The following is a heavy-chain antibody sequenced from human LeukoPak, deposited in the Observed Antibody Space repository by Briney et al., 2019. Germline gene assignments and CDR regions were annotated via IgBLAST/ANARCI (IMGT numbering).Heavy chain of an antibody. J-gene: IGHJ4*02. CDR2: ISGSGGST. CDR3: AKNDLGYCSGGSCYVDY. V-gene: IGHV3-23*01. D-gene: IGHD2-15*01. Sequence: GGFLRLSCAASGFTFSSYAMSWVRQAPGKGLEWVSAISGSGGSTYYADSVKGRFTISRDNSKNTLYLQMNSLRAEDTAVYYCAKNDLGYCSGGSCYVDYWGQGTLVTVSS. CDR1: GFTFSSYA.